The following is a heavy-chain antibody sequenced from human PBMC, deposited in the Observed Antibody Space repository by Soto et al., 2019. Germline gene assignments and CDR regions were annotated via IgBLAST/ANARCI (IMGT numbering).Heavy chain of an antibody. D-gene: IGHD6-19*01. V-gene: IGHV4-34*01. CDR3: ARGRLGYSSGRAIDP. CDR2: INHSGST. J-gene: IGHJ5*02. CDR1: GGSFSGYY. Sequence: QVQLQQWGAGLLKPSETLSLTCAVYGGSFSGYYWSWIRQPPGKGLEWIGEINHSGSTNYNPSLKRRVTISVDTSKNQFSLKLSSVTAADTAVYYCARGRLGYSSGRAIDPWGQGTLVTVSS.